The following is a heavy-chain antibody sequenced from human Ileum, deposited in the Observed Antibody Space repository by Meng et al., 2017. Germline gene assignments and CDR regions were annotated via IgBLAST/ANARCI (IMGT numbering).Heavy chain of an antibody. CDR1: GGSFSGYY. D-gene: IGHD3-10*01. CDR3: ARGLLWFGDYGY. V-gene: IGHV4-34*01. Sequence: QMLRRRWGARLLKTSETLSLSCAVYGGSFSGYYWSWIRQPPAKGLEWIWEIYHSGSTNYNPSLKSRVTISVDTSKNQFSLKLSSVTAADTAVYYCARGLLWFGDYGYWGQGTLVTVSS. CDR2: IYHSGST. J-gene: IGHJ4*02.